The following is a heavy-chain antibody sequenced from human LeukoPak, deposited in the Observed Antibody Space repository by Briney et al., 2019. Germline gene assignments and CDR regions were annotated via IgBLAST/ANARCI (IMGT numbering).Heavy chain of an antibody. J-gene: IGHJ4*02. CDR3: ARNLPGPGWTTWYCFDY. V-gene: IGHV1-69*04. CDR2: IIPILGIA. D-gene: IGHD2/OR15-2a*01. CDR1: GYTFTSYG. Sequence: SVKVSCKASGYTFTSYGISWVRQAPGQGLEWMGRIIPILGIANYAQKFQGRVTITADKSTSTAYMELSSLRSEDTAVYYCARNLPGPGWTTWYCFDYWGQGTLVTVSS.